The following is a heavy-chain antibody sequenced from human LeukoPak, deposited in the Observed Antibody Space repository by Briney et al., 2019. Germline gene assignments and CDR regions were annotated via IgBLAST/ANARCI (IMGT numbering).Heavy chain of an antibody. D-gene: IGHD3-10*01. CDR2: IGGSGSTT. Sequence: GGSLRLSCAASGFTFSSYAMSWVRQAPGKGLEWVSAIGGSGSTTYYADSVKGRFTISRDNSKNTLYLQMNSLRAEDTAVYYCAKNIGGLDYWGQGTLVTVSS. J-gene: IGHJ4*02. CDR1: GFTFSSYA. V-gene: IGHV3-23*01. CDR3: AKNIGGLDY.